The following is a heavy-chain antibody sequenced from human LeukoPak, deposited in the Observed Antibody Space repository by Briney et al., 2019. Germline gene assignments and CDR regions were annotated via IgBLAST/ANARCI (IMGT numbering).Heavy chain of an antibody. D-gene: IGHD3-10*01. CDR1: GLTVSSNC. Sequence: GGSLRLSCAASGLTVSSNCMSWVRQAPGKGLEWVSFIYSGGSTYYTDSVKGRFTISRDNSKNTLYLQMNSLRAEDTAVYYCARDRVSGSGSIDYWGQGTLVTVSS. CDR2: IYSGGST. V-gene: IGHV3-53*01. CDR3: ARDRVSGSGSIDY. J-gene: IGHJ4*02.